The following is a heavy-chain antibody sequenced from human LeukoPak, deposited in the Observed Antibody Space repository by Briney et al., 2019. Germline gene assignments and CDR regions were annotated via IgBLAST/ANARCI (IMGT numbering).Heavy chain of an antibody. Sequence: PGGSLRLSSAASGFTVSSNCMSWVRQAPGKGLEWVSVIYSGGSTYYADSVKGRFTISRDNSKNTLYLQMNSLRAEDTAVYYCAKDLRGRIMITFGGVYYFDYWGQGTLVTVSS. D-gene: IGHD3-16*01. CDR2: IYSGGST. CDR3: AKDLRGRIMITFGGVYYFDY. CDR1: GFTVSSNC. V-gene: IGHV3-53*01. J-gene: IGHJ4*02.